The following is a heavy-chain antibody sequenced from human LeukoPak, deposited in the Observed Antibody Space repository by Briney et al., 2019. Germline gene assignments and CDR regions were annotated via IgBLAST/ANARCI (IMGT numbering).Heavy chain of an antibody. D-gene: IGHD6-19*01. J-gene: IGHJ6*02. Sequence: PARSLTLSCGASAFAFSNHYMHWVRQTPRNGLASGSRIDPNGRYTSYAASVKGRFTISRDNAQNTLYLQMNTLGAEDTALYYCVRGSTDWNGMDVWGQGTTVTVSS. CDR2: IDPNGRYT. V-gene: IGHV3-74*01. CDR3: VRGSTDWNGMDV. CDR1: AFAFSNHY.